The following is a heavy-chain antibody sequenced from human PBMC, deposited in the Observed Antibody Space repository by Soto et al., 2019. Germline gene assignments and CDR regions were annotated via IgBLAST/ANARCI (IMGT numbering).Heavy chain of an antibody. CDR1: GFTFSSYE. J-gene: IGHJ6*02. V-gene: IGHV3-48*03. D-gene: IGHD3-10*01. CDR3: VRDRGSWNYYYGLVV. CDR2: ISSSGSTL. Sequence: HPGGSLRLSCAASGFTFSSYEMNWVRQAPGKGLEWLSYISSSGSTLYYADSVKGRFTISRDNAKNALYLQMNSLRAEDTAVYYCVRDRGSWNYYYGLVVWGQGTMVTVSS.